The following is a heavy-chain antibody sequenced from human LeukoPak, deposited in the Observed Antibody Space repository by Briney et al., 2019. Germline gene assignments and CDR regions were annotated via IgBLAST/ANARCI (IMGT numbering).Heavy chain of an antibody. CDR1: GGSISSGGYY. V-gene: IGHV4-31*03. CDR3: ATRGYSYGRFDY. D-gene: IGHD5-18*01. CDR2: IYYSGST. Sequence: SETLSLTCTVSGGSISSGGYYWSWIRQHPGKGLEWIGYIYYSGSTYYNPSLKSRVTISVDTSKNQFSLRLSSVTAADTAVYYCATRGYSYGRFDYWGQGTLVTVSS. J-gene: IGHJ4*02.